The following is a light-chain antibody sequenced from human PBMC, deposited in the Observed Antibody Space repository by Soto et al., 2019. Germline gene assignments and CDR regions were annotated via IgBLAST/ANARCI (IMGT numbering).Light chain of an antibody. Sequence: QLVLTQSPSASASLGASVKLTCTLSSGHSSYAIAWHQQQPEKGPRYLMKLNSDGSHSKGDGIPDRFSGPSSGAERYLTISSLQSEDDADYYCQTWGTGIHVVFGGGTKLTVL. J-gene: IGLJ2*01. CDR1: SGHSSYA. CDR3: QTWGTGIHVV. CDR2: LNSDGSH. V-gene: IGLV4-69*01.